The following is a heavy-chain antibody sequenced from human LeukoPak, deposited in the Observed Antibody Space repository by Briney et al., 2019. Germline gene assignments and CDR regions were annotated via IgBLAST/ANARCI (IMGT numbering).Heavy chain of an antibody. Sequence: GASVKVSCKASGYTFTSYDINWVRQATGQGLEWMGWMNPNSGNTGYAQKFRGRVTITRNTSISTAYMELSSLRSEDTAVYYCARGQRSVAVSLDYWGQGTLVTVSS. D-gene: IGHD6-19*01. J-gene: IGHJ4*02. V-gene: IGHV1-8*03. CDR2: MNPNSGNT. CDR1: GYTFTSYD. CDR3: ARGQRSVAVSLDY.